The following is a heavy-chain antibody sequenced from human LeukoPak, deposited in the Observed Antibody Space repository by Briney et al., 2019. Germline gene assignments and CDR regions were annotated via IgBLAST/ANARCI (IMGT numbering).Heavy chain of an antibody. D-gene: IGHD6-13*01. CDR3: AKDRQQLSYTFDP. Sequence: GRSLRLSCAASGFTFSGYGMHWVRQAPGKGLEWVAVISYDGSNKYYADSVKGRFTISRDNSKNTLYLQMNSLRAEDTAVYYCAKDRQQLSYTFDPWGQGTLVTVSS. CDR2: ISYDGSNK. J-gene: IGHJ5*02. CDR1: GFTFSGYG. V-gene: IGHV3-30*18.